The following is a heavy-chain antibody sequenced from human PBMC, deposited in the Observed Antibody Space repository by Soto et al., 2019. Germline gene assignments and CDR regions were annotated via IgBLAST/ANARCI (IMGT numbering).Heavy chain of an antibody. CDR2: VDSAGSGT. J-gene: IGHJ4*02. V-gene: IGHV3-74*01. CDR1: GINFSGFW. CDR3: ATVFEH. Sequence: VPLVESGGGSVQPGGSLRLSCVASGINFSGFWMHWVRQVPGKGLEWVARVDSAGSGTSYADFVKGRFTVSRDNAKNTVSLQMDSPRVEDTAVYYCATVFEHWGQGIPVTVSS.